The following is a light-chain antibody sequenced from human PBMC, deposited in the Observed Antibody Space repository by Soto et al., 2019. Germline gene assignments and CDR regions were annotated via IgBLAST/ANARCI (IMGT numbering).Light chain of an antibody. CDR1: QDISNY. V-gene: IGKV1-33*01. CDR2: DAS. J-gene: IGKJ1*01. Sequence: DIQMTQSPSSLSASVGDRVTITCQASQDISNYLNWYQQKPGKAPKLLIYDASNLETGVPSRFSRSGSGTDFTFTISSLQPEDIATYYCQQYDNIPPTFGQGTKVEIK. CDR3: QQYDNIPPT.